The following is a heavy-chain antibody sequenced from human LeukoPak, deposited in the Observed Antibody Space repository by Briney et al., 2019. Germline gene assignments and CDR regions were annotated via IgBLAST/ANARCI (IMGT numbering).Heavy chain of an antibody. D-gene: IGHD2-8*01. Sequence: SETLSLTCTVSGGSISSGSYYWSWIRQPAGQGLEYIGRMYTGGSTNYNPSLKSRVTISVDTSKNQFSLKLSSVTAADTAVYYCARVPNGYGYYFDYWGQGTLVTVSS. CDR1: GGSISSGSYY. V-gene: IGHV4-61*02. J-gene: IGHJ4*02. CDR3: ARVPNGYGYYFDY. CDR2: MYTGGST.